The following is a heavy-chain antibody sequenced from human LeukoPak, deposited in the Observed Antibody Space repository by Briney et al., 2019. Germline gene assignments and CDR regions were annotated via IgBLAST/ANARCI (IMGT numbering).Heavy chain of an antibody. CDR3: ARLLLWFGEPYSYFDY. J-gene: IGHJ4*02. Sequence: SETLSLTCTVSGGSISSSSYYWGWIRQLPGKGLEWIGSIYYSGSTYYNPSLKSRVTISVDTSKNQFSLKLSSVTAADTAVYYCARLLLWFGEPYSYFDYWGQGTLVTVSS. CDR1: GGSISSSSYY. D-gene: IGHD3-10*01. CDR2: IYYSGST. V-gene: IGHV4-39*01.